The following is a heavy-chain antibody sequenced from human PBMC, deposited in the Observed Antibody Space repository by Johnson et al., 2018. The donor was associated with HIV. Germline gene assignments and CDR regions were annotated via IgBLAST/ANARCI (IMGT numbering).Heavy chain of an antibody. Sequence: QVQLVESGGGVVQPGRSLRLSCAASGFTFSSYAMHWVRQAPGKGLEWVAVISYDGSNKYYADSVKGRVTISRDNSKNTLYLQMNSLRAEDTSVYYCARDLRIYSSSTIRGDAFDIWGQGTMVTVSS. CDR2: ISYDGSNK. V-gene: IGHV3-30*04. J-gene: IGHJ3*02. D-gene: IGHD6-13*01. CDR1: GFTFSSYA. CDR3: ARDLRIYSSSTIRGDAFDI.